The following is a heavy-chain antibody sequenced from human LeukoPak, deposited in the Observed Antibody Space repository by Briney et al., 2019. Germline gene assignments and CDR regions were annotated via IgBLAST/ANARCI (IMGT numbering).Heavy chain of an antibody. CDR1: GYSFTSYW. J-gene: IGHJ6*04. CDR3: ATSIPLLWSGELGDGMDV. V-gene: IGHV5-10-1*01. CDR2: IDPSDSYT. Sequence: GESLKISCKGSGYSFTSYWISWVRQMPGKGLEWMGRIDPSDSYTNYSPSFQGHVTISADKSISTAYLQWSSLKASDTAMYYCATSIPLLWSGELGDGMDVWGKGTTVTVSS. D-gene: IGHD3-10*01.